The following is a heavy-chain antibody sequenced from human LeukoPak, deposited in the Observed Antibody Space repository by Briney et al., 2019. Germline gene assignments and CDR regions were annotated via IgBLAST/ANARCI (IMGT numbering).Heavy chain of an antibody. Sequence: GSLRLSCAASGSTFSSNGMSWVRQAPGRGLEWVSVISGSGGSPDYTDSVKGRFTISRDNSKNALYLQMNSLRAEDTAVYYCAKGGKTIMCPTSCYDYWGQGTLVTVSS. CDR1: GSTFSSNG. D-gene: IGHD2-2*01. CDR2: ISGSGGSP. J-gene: IGHJ4*02. CDR3: AKGGKTIMCPTSCYDY. V-gene: IGHV3-23*01.